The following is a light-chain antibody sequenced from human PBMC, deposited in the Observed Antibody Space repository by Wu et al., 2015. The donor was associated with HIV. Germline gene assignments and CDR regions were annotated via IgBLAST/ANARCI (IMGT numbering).Light chain of an antibody. CDR1: QSVASF. V-gene: IGKV3-11*01. CDR3: QQRSVLWS. CDR2: DAS. J-gene: IGKJ1*01. Sequence: EIVLTQFPATLSLSPGERATLSCRASQSVASFLAWYQQKPGQAPRLLIYDASNRATGIPARFSGSGSGTDFTLTISSLEPEDFAVYFCQQRSVLWSFGQGTRVEIK.